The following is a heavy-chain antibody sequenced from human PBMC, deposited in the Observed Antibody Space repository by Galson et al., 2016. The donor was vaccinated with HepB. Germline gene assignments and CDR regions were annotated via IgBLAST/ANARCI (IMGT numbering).Heavy chain of an antibody. CDR3: AREPHTQAVSSCYRFDP. D-gene: IGHD6-13*01. V-gene: IGHV6-1*01. Sequence: CAISGDSVSSNSAAWNWIRQSPSRGLEWLGRTYYRSKWYKDYAVSVESRISINTDRSKNQFSLQLNSVTPEDTAVYYCAREPHTQAVSSCYRFDPWGQGTLVTVSS. CDR1: GDSVSSNSAA. CDR2: TYYRSKWYK. J-gene: IGHJ5*02.